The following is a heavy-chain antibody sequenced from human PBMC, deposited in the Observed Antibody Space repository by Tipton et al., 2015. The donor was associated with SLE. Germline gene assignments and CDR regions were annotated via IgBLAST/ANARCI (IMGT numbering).Heavy chain of an antibody. CDR1: GGSISSGSYY. D-gene: IGHD6-19*01. Sequence: TLSLTCTVSGGSISSGSYYWSWIRQPPGKGLEWIGYIYYSGSTNYNPSLKSRVTISVDTSKNQFSLKLSSVTAADTAVYYCARDGWAVAAFDIWGQGTMVTVSS. CDR2: IYYSGST. J-gene: IGHJ3*02. V-gene: IGHV4-61*01. CDR3: ARDGWAVAAFDI.